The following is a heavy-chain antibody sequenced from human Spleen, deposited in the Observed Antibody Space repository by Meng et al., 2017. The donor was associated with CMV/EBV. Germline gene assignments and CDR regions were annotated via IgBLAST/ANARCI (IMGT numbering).Heavy chain of an antibody. J-gene: IGHJ6*02. D-gene: IGHD3-16*02. CDR2: ISYDGSNK. CDR1: GFSFSSHA. CDR3: AKSGLESLPAYYYPMDV. Sequence: GESLKISCAASGFSFSSHAMHWVRHAPGKGLEWVALISYDGSNKYFADSVKGRFTISRDNSKNTLYLQMNSLRAEDTAVYYCAKSGLESLPAYYYPMDVWGQGTTVTVSS. V-gene: IGHV3-30*04.